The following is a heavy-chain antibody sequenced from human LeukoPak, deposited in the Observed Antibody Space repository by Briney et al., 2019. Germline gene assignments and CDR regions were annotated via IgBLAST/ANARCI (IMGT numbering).Heavy chain of an antibody. D-gene: IGHD3-9*01. V-gene: IGHV1-2*02. J-gene: IGHJ6*02. CDR3: ARERADYDILTGYYRDYYGMDV. CDR2: INPNSGGT. CDR1: GYTFTGYY. Sequence: ASVKVSCKASGYTFTGYYMHWVRQAPGQGLERMGWINPNSGGTNYAQKFQGRVTMTRDTSISTAYMELSRLRSDDTAVYYCARERADYDILTGYYRDYYGMDVWGQGTTVTVSS.